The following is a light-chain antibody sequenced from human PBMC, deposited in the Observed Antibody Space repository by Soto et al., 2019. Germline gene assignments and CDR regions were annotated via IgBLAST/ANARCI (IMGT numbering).Light chain of an antibody. Sequence: QLVLTQPPSASASLGASVTLTCTLSSGYSNYKVDWFQQRPGKGPRFVMRVGTGGILGSKGDGIPDPFSVLGSGLNRFLTIENIQEDDESDYLCGADHRSGIKTVVFYGGTKVTVL. V-gene: IGLV9-49*01. J-gene: IGLJ2*01. CDR1: SGYSNYK. CDR3: GADHRSGIKTVV. CDR2: VGTGGILG.